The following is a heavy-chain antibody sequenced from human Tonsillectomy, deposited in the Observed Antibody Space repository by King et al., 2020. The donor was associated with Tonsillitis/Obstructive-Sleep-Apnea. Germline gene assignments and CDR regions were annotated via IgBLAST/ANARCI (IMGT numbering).Heavy chain of an antibody. J-gene: IGHJ3*02. D-gene: IGHD2-2*01. Sequence: QLVQSGAEVKKPGASVKVSCKASGYTFTSYYMHWVRQAPGQGLEWMGIISPSGGSTNYPQKFQGRVTMTRDTSTSTLYMELSSLRSEDTAVYYCTSLANVGPAAAYDSFDIWGQGTMVTVSS. CDR1: GYTFTSYY. CDR3: TSLANVGPAAAYDSFDI. V-gene: IGHV1-46*01. CDR2: ISPSGGST.